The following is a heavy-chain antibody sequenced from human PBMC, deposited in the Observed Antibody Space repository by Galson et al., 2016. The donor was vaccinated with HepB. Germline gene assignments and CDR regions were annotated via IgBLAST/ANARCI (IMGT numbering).Heavy chain of an antibody. CDR1: GYSFTSYY. D-gene: IGHD3-10*01. CDR3: ARRTGFGARFDY. Sequence: QSGAEVKKPGESLRISCKGSGYSFTSYYINWVRQMPGKGLEWMGNIGPSDPYTNYSPSFQGHVTISADKSITTAYLQWSSLKASDTAMYYCARRTGFGARFDYWGQGTLVTVST. J-gene: IGHJ4*02. V-gene: IGHV5-10-1*01. CDR2: IGPSDPYT.